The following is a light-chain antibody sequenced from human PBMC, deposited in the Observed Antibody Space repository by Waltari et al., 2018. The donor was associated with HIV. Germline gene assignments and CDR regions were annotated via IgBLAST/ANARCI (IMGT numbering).Light chain of an antibody. J-gene: IGLJ3*02. V-gene: IGLV3-1*01. CDR1: KLGDKY. CDR2: QDD. Sequence: SYDLSQPPSVSVSPGQTASITCSGDKLGDKYVSWYQQYPGQSPVFVSYQDDRRPSGIPERFSGSNSGTTATLTIGGTQTMDEADYYCQAWDSSAVVFGRGTKLTVL. CDR3: QAWDSSAVV.